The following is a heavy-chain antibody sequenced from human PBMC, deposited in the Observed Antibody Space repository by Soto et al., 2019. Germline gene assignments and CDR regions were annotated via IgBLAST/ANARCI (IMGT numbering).Heavy chain of an antibody. CDR2: IWYDGSNK. CDR3: ARDGQSLAPYALDV. CDR1: GFTFRSHA. D-gene: IGHD6-19*01. J-gene: IGHJ6*02. V-gene: IGHV3-33*01. Sequence: QVQVVESGGGVVQPGRSLRLSCTASGFTFRSHAMHWVRQAPGKGLEWVAQIWYDGSNKYYADSVKGRFTISRDNSKNTLYVQMDILRVEDTAVYYCARDGQSLAPYALDVWGQGTSVTVS.